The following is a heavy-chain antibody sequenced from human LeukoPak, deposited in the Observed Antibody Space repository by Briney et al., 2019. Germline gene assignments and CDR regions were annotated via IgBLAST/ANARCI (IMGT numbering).Heavy chain of an antibody. CDR1: GGSITSSSYY. D-gene: IGHD1-26*01. CDR2: IYYSGST. Sequence: SETLSLTCTVSGGSITSSSYYWGWIRQPPGKGLEWIGTIYYSGSTYYNPSLKSRVTISVDTSKNQFSLKLSSVTAADTAVYYCARDRHSYSGTDYWGQGTLVTVSS. CDR3: ARDRHSYSGTDY. V-gene: IGHV4-39*07. J-gene: IGHJ4*02.